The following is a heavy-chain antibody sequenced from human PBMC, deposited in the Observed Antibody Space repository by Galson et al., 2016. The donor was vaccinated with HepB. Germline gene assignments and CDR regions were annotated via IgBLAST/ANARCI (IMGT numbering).Heavy chain of an antibody. CDR1: GFTFSSSW. V-gene: IGHV3-74*01. Sequence: SLRLSCAASGFTFSSSWMNWVRQAPGKGLVWVSRINGDGSSTSYADYVKGRFTISRDNAKNTLYLQMTSLRAEDTAVYYCARDGRRGYDMDVWGQGTTVTVSS. CDR3: ARDGRRGYDMDV. J-gene: IGHJ6*02. CDR2: INGDGSST.